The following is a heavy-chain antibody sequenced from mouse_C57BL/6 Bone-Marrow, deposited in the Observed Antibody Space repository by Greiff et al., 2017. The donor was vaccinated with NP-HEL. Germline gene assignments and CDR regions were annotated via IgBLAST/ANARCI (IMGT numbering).Heavy chain of an antibody. Sequence: VKLVESGPGLVQPSQSLSITCTVSGFSLTSYGVHWVRQSPGKGLEWLGVIWSGGSTDYNAAFISRLSISKDNSKSQVFFKMNSLQADDTAIYYCASPPRFFAYWGQGTLVTVSA. CDR1: GFSLTSYG. J-gene: IGHJ3*01. CDR2: IWSGGST. V-gene: IGHV2-2*01. CDR3: ASPPRFFAY.